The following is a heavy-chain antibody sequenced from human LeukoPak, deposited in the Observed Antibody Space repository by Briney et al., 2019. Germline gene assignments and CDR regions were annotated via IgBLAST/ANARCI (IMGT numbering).Heavy chain of an antibody. D-gene: IGHD6-13*01. CDR1: GGSFSGYY. CDR2: INHSGST. Sequence: SETLSLTCAVYGGSFSGYYWSWIRQPPGKGLEWIGEINHSGSTNYNPSLKSRVTISVDTSKNQFPLKLSSVTAADTAVYYCARARPKMWYSSSRGSNDYWGQGTLVTVSS. V-gene: IGHV4-34*01. J-gene: IGHJ4*02. CDR3: ARARPKMWYSSSRGSNDY.